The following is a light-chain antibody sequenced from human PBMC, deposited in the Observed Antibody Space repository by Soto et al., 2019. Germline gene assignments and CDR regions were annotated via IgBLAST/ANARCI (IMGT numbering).Light chain of an antibody. CDR3: SSYTTSTSFIL. J-gene: IGLJ2*01. CDR1: SSDIGNYDF. V-gene: IGLV2-14*01. Sequence: QSALTQPASVSGSPGQSITISCTGTSSDIGNYDFVSWYQQVPGTAPKAMIYEVSSRPSGVSNRFSGSKSGNTASLTISGLQAEDEAYYDCSSYTTSTSFILFGGGTKVSVL. CDR2: EVS.